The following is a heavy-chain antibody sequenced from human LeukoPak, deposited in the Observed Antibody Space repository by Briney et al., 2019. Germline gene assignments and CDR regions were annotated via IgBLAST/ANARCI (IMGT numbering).Heavy chain of an antibody. CDR2: IKPNSGGA. CDR3: AREGRGPYGSGNY. V-gene: IGHV1-2*02. Sequence: ASVKVSCKASGYTFTDYYIHWVRQAPGQGLEWMGWIKPNSGGANYAQKFQGRVIMTRDTSISTAYMDLSRLRSDDTAVYYCAREGRGPYGSGNYWGQGTLVTVSS. D-gene: IGHD3-10*01. CDR1: GYTFTDYY. J-gene: IGHJ4*02.